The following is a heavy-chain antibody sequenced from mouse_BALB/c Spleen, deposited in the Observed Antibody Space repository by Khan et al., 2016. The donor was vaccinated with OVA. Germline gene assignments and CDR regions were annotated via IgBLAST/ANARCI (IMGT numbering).Heavy chain of an antibody. CDR2: IWGDGST. D-gene: IGHD2-1*01. CDR1: GFSLTSYG. Sequence: VELVESGPGLVAPSQSLSITCTVSGFSLTSYGVNWVRQPPGKGLEWLGVIWGDGSTNCHSALISRLSFSKDNSNSQVFLKLNSLQTDDTATYYCARWGNSYYAMDYWGQGTSVTVSS. CDR3: ARWGNSYYAMDY. J-gene: IGHJ4*01. V-gene: IGHV2-3*01.